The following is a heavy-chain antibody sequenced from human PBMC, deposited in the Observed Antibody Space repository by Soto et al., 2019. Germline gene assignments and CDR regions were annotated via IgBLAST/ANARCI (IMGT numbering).Heavy chain of an antibody. CDR3: ARGPPYGSGSQPNWFDP. V-gene: IGHV3-21*01. J-gene: IGHJ5*02. CDR1: GFTFTSYS. CDR2: ISSSRTYI. D-gene: IGHD3-10*01. Sequence: EVQLVESGGGLVKPGGSLRLSCVASGFTFTSYSMNWVGQAPGKGLEWVSSISSSRTYIYYADSLQGRFTISRDNAKKTLYLQTNSLRAEDTAVYYCARGPPYGSGSQPNWFDPWGQGTLVIVSS.